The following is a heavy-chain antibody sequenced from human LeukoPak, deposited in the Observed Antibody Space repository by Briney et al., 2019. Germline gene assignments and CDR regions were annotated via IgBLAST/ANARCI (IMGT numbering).Heavy chain of an antibody. Sequence: SETLSLTCTVSGGSISSGSYYWSWIRQPAGKGLEWIGRIYTSGSTNYNPSLKSRVTISVDTSKNQFSLKLSSVTAADTAVYYCARGVGYYGSGTIFPYWGQGTLVTVSS. J-gene: IGHJ4*02. CDR3: ARGVGYYGSGTIFPY. V-gene: IGHV4-61*02. CDR1: GGSISSGSYY. D-gene: IGHD3-10*01. CDR2: IYTSGST.